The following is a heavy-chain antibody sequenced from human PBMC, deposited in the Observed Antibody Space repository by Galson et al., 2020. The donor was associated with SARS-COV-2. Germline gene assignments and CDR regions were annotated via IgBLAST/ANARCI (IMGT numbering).Heavy chain of an antibody. J-gene: IGHJ6*02. D-gene: IGHD6-13*01. CDR1: GFTFSDYY. Sequence: GGSLRLSCAASGFTFSDYYMSWIRQAPGKGLAWVSYISSSGSTIYYADSVKGRFTISRDNAKNSLYLQMNSLRAEDTAVYYCARDWTIAAAGGYYYYGMDVWGQGTTVTVSS. CDR3: ARDWTIAAAGGYYYYGMDV. CDR2: ISSSGSTI. V-gene: IGHV3-11*01.